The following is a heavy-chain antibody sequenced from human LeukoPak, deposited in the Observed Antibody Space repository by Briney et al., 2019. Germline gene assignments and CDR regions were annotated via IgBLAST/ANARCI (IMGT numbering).Heavy chain of an antibody. D-gene: IGHD2-2*01. CDR1: GFTVSSNY. CDR3: ARAPITSPFYFDY. V-gene: IGHV3-66*01. J-gene: IGHJ4*02. Sequence: GGSLRLSCAASGFTVSSNYVSWVRQAPGKGLEWVSVIYSGGSTYYADSVKGRFTTSRDNSKNTLYLQMNSLRAEDTALYYCARAPITSPFYFDYWGQGTLVTVSS. CDR2: IYSGGST.